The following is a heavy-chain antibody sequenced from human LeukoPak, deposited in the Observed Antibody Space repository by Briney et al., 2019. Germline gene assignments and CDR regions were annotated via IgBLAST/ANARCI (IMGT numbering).Heavy chain of an antibody. CDR1: GGSISTYY. D-gene: IGHD3-3*02. Sequence: SETLSLTCTVSGGSISTYYWNWIRQPPEKGLEWIGYIYYSGSTNYNPSLKSRVTISVDTSKNQFSLNLTSVTAADTAVYYCARGGIRQTFDNWGQGTLVTVSS. CDR2: IYYSGST. J-gene: IGHJ4*02. CDR3: ARGGIRQTFDN. V-gene: IGHV4-59*01.